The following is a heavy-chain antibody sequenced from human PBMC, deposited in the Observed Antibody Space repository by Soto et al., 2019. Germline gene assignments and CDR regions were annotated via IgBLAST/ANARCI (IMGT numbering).Heavy chain of an antibody. J-gene: IGHJ4*02. CDR2: IYYSGST. CDR3: ARGHSDYYYAFDY. CDR1: GGSISSSSYY. Sequence: PSETLALTCTVSGGSISSSSYYWGWIRQPPGKGLEWIGSIYYSGSTYYNPSLKSRVTISVDTSKNQFSLKLSSVTAADTAVYYCARGHSDYYYAFDYWGQGTLVTVSS. D-gene: IGHD3-22*01. V-gene: IGHV4-39*01.